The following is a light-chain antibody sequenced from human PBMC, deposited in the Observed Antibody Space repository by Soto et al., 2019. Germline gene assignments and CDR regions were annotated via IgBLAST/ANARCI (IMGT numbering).Light chain of an antibody. V-gene: IGLV2-23*01. Sequence: QSALTQPASVSGSPGQSITISCTGSSSDGGSYNRVYWHQQYPGKAPKLMLYDGSKRTSGVSNRCSGSKSGTTASLTITGIQAEDEADDYCCSYAVRSTLVFGGGTKLTVL. CDR2: DGS. CDR3: CSYAVRSTLV. CDR1: SSDGGSYNR. J-gene: IGLJ3*02.